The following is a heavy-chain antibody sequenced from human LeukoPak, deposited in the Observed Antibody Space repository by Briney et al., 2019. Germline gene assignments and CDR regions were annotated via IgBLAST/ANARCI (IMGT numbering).Heavy chain of an antibody. CDR3: ARSSGHSYGDFDY. CDR2: THHSGAT. D-gene: IGHD5-18*01. V-gene: IGHV4-59*01. CDR1: GVSITSNY. Sequence: NPSETLSLTCSVSGVSITSNYWSWIRQPPGKGLEWLGYTHHSGATSYNPSLKSRGTMSLDTSNNQFSLKLSSVTAADTAVYYCARSSGHSYGDFDYWGQGNLVTVSS. J-gene: IGHJ4*02.